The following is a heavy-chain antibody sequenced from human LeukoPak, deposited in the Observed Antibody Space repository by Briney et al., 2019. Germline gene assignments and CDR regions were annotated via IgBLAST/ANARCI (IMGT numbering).Heavy chain of an antibody. J-gene: IGHJ5*02. D-gene: IGHD1-26*01. CDR3: AVNSGSYSVGRNWFDP. CDR2: IIPIFGTA. V-gene: IGHV1-69*13. CDR1: GGTFSSYA. Sequence: SVKVSCKASGGTFSSYAISWVRQAPGQGLEWMGGIIPIFGTANYAQKFQGRVTITADESTSTAYMELSSLRSEDTAVYYCAVNSGSYSVGRNWFDPWGQGTLVTVSS.